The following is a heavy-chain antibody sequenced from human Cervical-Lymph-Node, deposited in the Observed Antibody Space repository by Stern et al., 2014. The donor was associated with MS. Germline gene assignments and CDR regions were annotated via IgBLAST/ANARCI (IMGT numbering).Heavy chain of an antibody. CDR3: ARIYTNDGGHAFDI. Sequence: QVTLKESGPALVKPTQTLTLTCTFSGFSLSTSGMCVSWIRQPPGKALEGLAIIAWDDDKYYSKSLKNRLTISNENSKKQVVLTMTNMDPVDTATYYCARIYTNDGGHAFDIWGQGTMVTVSS. CDR2: IAWDDDK. CDR1: GFSLSTSGMC. J-gene: IGHJ3*02. D-gene: IGHD1-1*01. V-gene: IGHV2-70*01.